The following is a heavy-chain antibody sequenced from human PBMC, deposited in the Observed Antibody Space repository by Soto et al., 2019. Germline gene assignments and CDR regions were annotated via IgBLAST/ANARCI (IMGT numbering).Heavy chain of an antibody. Sequence: SEILSLTCTVSGGSVDNYHRSWIRRPPGKGLEWVGYIHSSGYTNYNPSLRSRLTLSVDTSKNQFSLKVSPVTAADTAVYYCARLSHIFPVETYFYHSMDIWGQGITVTVSS. D-gene: IGHD3-9*01. V-gene: IGHV4-59*02. J-gene: IGHJ6*02. CDR1: GGSVDNYH. CDR3: ARLSHIFPVETYFYHSMDI. CDR2: IHSSGYT.